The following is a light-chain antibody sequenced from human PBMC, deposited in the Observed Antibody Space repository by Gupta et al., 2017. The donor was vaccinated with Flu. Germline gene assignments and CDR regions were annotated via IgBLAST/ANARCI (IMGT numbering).Light chain of an antibody. Sequence: QVVLPPSPSASASLGASVNLTCTLSSGHSGYAIAWHQQQSERGPRYLMKVNNDGSHSKGDGIPDRFSGSSSETERALTIANRQAEDEDDYDWQTGGTGPWVFGGGTKVTVL. J-gene: IGLJ3*02. CDR1: SGHSGYA. CDR3: QTGGTGPWV. V-gene: IGLV4-69*01. CDR2: VNNDGSH.